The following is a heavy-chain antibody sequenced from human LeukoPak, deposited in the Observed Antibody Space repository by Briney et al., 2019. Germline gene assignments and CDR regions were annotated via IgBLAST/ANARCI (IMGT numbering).Heavy chain of an antibody. J-gene: IGHJ4*02. CDR2: FIPVFGTT. CDR3: ARVRRDAVVVTATPGSYYFDY. Sequence: SVKVSCKASGGSSRKFGINWVRQAPGQGLEWMGGFIPVFGTTKIAQKFQGRMTFNADESTDTTYMELSGLTSEDTAVYYCARVRRDAVVVTATPGSYYFDYWGQGTLVIGS. CDR1: GGSSRKFG. V-gene: IGHV1-69*01. D-gene: IGHD2-21*02.